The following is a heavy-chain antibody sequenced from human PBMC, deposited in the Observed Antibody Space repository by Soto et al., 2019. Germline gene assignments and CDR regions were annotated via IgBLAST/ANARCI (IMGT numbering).Heavy chain of an antibody. CDR1: GGSISSYY. V-gene: IGHV4-59*01. D-gene: IGHD3-22*01. CDR3: ASSNYYDSSGYYYGIDY. Sequence: SETLSLTCTVSGGSISSYYWSWIRQPPGKGLEWIGYIYYSGSTNYNPSLKSRVTISVDTSKNQFSLKLSSVTAADTAVYYCASSNYYDSSGYYYGIDYWGQGTLVTVSS. J-gene: IGHJ4*02. CDR2: IYYSGST.